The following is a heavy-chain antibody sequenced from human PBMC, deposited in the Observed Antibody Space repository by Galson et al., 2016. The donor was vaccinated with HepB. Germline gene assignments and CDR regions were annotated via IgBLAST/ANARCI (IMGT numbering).Heavy chain of an antibody. J-gene: IGHJ4*02. CDR3: ARDAKSVDSSGSNLDY. Sequence: CAISGDSVSSKSVAWNWIRQSPSRGLEWLGRTYYRSKWYSDYAVSLKSRISINPDTSKNQFSLQLNSVTPEDTAVYYCARDAKSVDSSGSNLDYWGQGTLVTVSS. D-gene: IGHD3-22*01. CDR2: TYYRSKWYS. CDR1: GDSVSSKSVA. V-gene: IGHV6-1*01.